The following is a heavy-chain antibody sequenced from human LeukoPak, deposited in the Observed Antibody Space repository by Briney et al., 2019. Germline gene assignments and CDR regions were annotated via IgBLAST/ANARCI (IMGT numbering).Heavy chain of an antibody. CDR1: GGPISSSSYY. V-gene: IGHV4-39*01. CDR2: IYYSGST. D-gene: IGHD3-3*01. Sequence: PSETLSLTCSVSGGPISSSSYYWGWIRQPPGKGLERIGSIYYSGSTYYNPSLKSRVTISVDKSKNQFSLKVNSVTAADTAVYYCARHELDIWSGLPAYMDVWGKGTTVTVSS. J-gene: IGHJ6*03. CDR3: ARHELDIWSGLPAYMDV.